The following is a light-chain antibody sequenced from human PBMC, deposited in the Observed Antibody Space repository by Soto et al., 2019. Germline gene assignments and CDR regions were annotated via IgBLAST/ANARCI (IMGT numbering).Light chain of an antibody. CDR1: SSDVGSYNR. V-gene: IGLV2-18*02. Sequence: QSVLTQPPSVSGSPGQSVTISCTGTSSDVGSYNRVSWYQQPPGTAPKLMIYEVSNRPSGVPDRFSGSKSGNTASLTISGLQAGDEADYYCSSYTSSSSYVFGPGPKFTVL. J-gene: IGLJ1*01. CDR3: SSYTSSSSYV. CDR2: EVS.